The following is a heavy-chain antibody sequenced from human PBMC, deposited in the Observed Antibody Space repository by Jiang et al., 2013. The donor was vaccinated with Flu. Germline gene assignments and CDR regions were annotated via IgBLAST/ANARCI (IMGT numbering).Heavy chain of an antibody. CDR1: GFIFDNAW. Sequence: VQLLESGGGFVKPGGSLRLSCEASGFIFDNAWMHWVRQAPGRGLEWVGRIKTKIDGGTADYAAPVKGRFTVSRDDSKSTLYLEMNSLKTEDTAVYYCTTNYGDYFWSSFDFWGQGTLVTVSS. CDR2: IKTKIDGGTA. J-gene: IGHJ4*02. V-gene: IGHV3-15*07. D-gene: IGHD4-17*01. CDR3: TTNYGDYFWSSFDF.